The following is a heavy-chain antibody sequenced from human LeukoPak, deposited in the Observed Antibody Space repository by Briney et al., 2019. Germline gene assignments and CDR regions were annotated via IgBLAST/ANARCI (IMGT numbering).Heavy chain of an antibody. CDR1: GYTFTSYW. V-gene: IGHV5-51*01. CDR2: IYPGDSDT. CDR3: ARLSASGLDY. J-gene: IGHJ4*02. D-gene: IGHD6-13*01. Sequence: GESLKISCKGSGYTFTSYWIGWVRQMPGKGREWMGIIYPGDSDTTYSPPFQGQVTISADKSISTAYLQWSSLKASDTAMYFCARLSASGLDYWGQGTLVTVSS.